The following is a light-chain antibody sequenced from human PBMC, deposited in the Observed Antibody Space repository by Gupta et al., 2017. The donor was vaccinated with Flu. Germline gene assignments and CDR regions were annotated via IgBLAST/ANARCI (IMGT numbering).Light chain of an antibody. CDR3: QLSYA. J-gene: IGKJ4*01. Sequence: ELVLTQSPATLSLSPGDRATLSCRASQSVRNFLAGDQQKPGQSPRLLIYDVFNRATGIPARFSGSGSGTDFSRTISSLEPEDFAVYYGQLSYAFGGGTKVEI. V-gene: IGKV3-11*01. CDR1: QSVRNF. CDR2: DVF.